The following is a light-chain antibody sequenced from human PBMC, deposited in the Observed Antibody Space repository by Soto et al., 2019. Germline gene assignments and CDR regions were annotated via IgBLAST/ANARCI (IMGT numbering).Light chain of an antibody. V-gene: IGLV2-14*03. CDR3: SSYSTTNILV. CDR1: RSDVGAYEP. J-gene: IGLJ1*01. Sequence: HSALTQTCSLYGYPGHSVTIYCTGARSDVGAYEPVSWYQQHPGRAPKLILYDVNNRPSGVSNHFSGSKSGNTACLVISGLQANDEANYYCSSYSTTNILVFGSGTKVTVL. CDR2: DVN.